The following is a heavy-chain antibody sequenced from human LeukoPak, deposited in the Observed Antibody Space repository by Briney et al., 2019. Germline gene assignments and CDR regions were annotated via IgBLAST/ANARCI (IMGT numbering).Heavy chain of an antibody. CDR3: ARAGLGIATKFDP. Sequence: PSETLSLTCAVSGGSISSSNWWSWVRQPPGQGLEWIGEIYHSGSTNYNPSLKSRVTISVDKSKNQFSLKLGSVTAADTAVYYCARAGLGIATKFDPWGQGTLVTVSS. CDR2: IYHSGST. J-gene: IGHJ5*02. V-gene: IGHV4-4*02. D-gene: IGHD6-13*01. CDR1: GGSISSSNW.